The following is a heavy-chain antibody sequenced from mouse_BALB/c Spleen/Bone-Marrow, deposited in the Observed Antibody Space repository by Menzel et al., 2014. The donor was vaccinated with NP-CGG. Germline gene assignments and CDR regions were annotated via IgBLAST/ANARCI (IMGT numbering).Heavy chain of an antibody. J-gene: IGHJ4*01. CDR3: TRRGYYAMDY. V-gene: IGHV1S127*01. CDR2: IDPSDSYT. Sequence: QVQLQQPGAELVKPGASVKMSCKDSGYTFTSYWMHWVKQRPGQGLEWIGVIDPSDSYTSYNQKFKGKATLTVDTSSSTAYMQLSSLTSEDSAVYYCTRRGYYAMDYWGQGTSVTVSS. CDR1: GYTFTSYW.